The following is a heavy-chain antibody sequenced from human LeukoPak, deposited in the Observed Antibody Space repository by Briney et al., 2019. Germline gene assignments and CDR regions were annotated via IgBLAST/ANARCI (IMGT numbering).Heavy chain of an antibody. Sequence: GGSLRLSCAASGFTFSSYGMHWVRQAPGKGLEWVAATWYDGSNKYYADSVKGRFTIFRDNSKNTLYLQMNSLRAEDTAVYFCARGGHCSTTSCSNYDGMDVWGQGTTLTVSS. CDR2: TWYDGSNK. J-gene: IGHJ6*02. CDR1: GFTFSSYG. D-gene: IGHD2-2*01. CDR3: ARGGHCSTTSCSNYDGMDV. V-gene: IGHV3-33*01.